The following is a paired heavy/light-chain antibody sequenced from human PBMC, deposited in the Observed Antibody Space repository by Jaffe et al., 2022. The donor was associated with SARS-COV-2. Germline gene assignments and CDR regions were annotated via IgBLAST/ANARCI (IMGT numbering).Light chain of an antibody. CDR3: CSYGGGYIWV. J-gene: IGLJ3*02. CDR2: DVN. V-gene: IGLV2-11*01. CDR1: SSDVGAYDY. Sequence: QSALTQSRSVSGSPGQSVTISCTGTSSDVGAYDYVSWYQHHPGKAPKLIIHDVNKRPSGVPDRFSGSKSGNTASLTISGLQSEDEGDYYCCSYGGGYIWVFGGGTKLTVL.
Heavy chain of an antibody. CDR2: IRYTGST. CDR3: ARYADASASAAFDM. D-gene: IGHD2-2*01. CDR1: GGSISSGSSYY. V-gene: IGHV4-39*02. J-gene: IGHJ3*02. Sequence: QLQLQESGPGLVKASETLSLTCTVSGGSISSGSSYYWGWIRQPPGKGLEWIGSIRYTGSTHYTPSLMSRVTIFRDTSKNHFSLRLDSVTAADTAVYYCARYADASASAAFDMWGQGTMVTVSS.